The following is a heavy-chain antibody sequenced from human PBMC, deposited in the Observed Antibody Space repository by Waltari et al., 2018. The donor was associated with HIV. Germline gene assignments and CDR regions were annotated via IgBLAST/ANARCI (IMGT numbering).Heavy chain of an antibody. D-gene: IGHD6-19*01. Sequence: QVQLQESSPGLVKPSGSLSLTCDVSGGSVSSNNWWTWVRQSPGNGLEWIGEVHHSGKTTYNPSLKSRVSMSVVKSKNEFSLKVTSVTAADTAVYYCARLNRLEGGQWAKEYFDLWGRGTLVAVSS. CDR1: GGSVSSNNW. CDR3: ARLNRLEGGQWAKEYFDL. V-gene: IGHV4-4*02. J-gene: IGHJ2*01. CDR2: VHHSGKT.